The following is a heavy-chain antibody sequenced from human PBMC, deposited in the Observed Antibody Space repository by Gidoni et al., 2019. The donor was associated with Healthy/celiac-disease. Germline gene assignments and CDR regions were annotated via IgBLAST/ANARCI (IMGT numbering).Heavy chain of an antibody. J-gene: IGHJ4*02. D-gene: IGHD3-22*01. CDR3: ARDKAYYDTPGGSY. Sequence: QVQLVQSGAAVKKPGSSVKVSCKASGGTFSSYAISWVRQAPGQGLEWMGGIIPIFGTANYAQKFQGRVTITADESTSTAYMELSSLRSEDTAVYYCARDKAYYDTPGGSYWGQGTLVTVSS. CDR1: GGTFSSYA. CDR2: IIPIFGTA. V-gene: IGHV1-69*01.